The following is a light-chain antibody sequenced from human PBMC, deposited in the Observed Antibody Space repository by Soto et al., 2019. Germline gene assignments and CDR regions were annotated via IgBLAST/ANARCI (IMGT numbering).Light chain of an antibody. CDR1: QSISSW. CDR3: QQYNSSPQT. V-gene: IGKV1-5*03. Sequence: DIQMTQSPSTLSASVGDRVTITCRASQSISSWLAWYQQKPGKAPKLLIYKASSLESGVPSRFSGSGSGTEFTLTISSLQPDDFATYYCQQYNSSPQTFGQGTKVDIK. CDR2: KAS. J-gene: IGKJ1*01.